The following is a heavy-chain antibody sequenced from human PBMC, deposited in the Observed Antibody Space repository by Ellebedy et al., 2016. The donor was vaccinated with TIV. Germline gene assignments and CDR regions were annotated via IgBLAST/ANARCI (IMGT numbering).Heavy chain of an antibody. CDR3: ARDAAGNRFGGMDV. J-gene: IGHJ6*02. D-gene: IGHD1-14*01. CDR2: CYYSGSI. Sequence: MPGGSLRLSCPVSGDSIGGRDYYLAWIRQPPGKALEWIGSCYYSGSIYYNPSLKSRVTISVDTSKNQFSLKLSSVTAADTAVYYCARDAAGNRFGGMDVWGQGTTVTVSS. V-gene: IGHV4-39*07. CDR1: GDSIGGRDYY.